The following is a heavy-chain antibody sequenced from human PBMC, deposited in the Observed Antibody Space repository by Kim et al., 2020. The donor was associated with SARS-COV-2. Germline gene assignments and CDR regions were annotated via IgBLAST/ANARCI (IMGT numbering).Heavy chain of an antibody. V-gene: IGHV4-31*03. CDR2: IYYSGST. CDR3: ARRGSEGFDY. CDR1: GGSISSGGYY. J-gene: IGHJ4*02. D-gene: IGHD3-10*01. Sequence: SETLSLTCTVSGGSISSGGYYWSWIRQHPGKGLEWIGYIYYSGSTYYNPSLKSRVTISVDTSKNQFSLKLSSVTAADTAVHYCARRGSEGFDYWGQGTLVTVSS.